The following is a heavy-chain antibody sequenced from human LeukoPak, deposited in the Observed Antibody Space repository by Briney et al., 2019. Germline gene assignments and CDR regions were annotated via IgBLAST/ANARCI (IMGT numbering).Heavy chain of an antibody. CDR1: GGSSRDFSDYY. CDR2: INESGST. Sequence: SETLSLTCAVSGGSSRDFSDYYWSWIRQPPGKGLEWMGEINESGSTYYSPSLSNRLTISVDKSKKQFSLRLTSVTAADTAVFYWAGGGKGLKGRHCFGPWGREPLVTVSS. J-gene: IGHJ5*02. CDR3: AGGGKGLKGRHCFGP. D-gene: IGHD3-3*01. V-gene: IGHV4-34*01.